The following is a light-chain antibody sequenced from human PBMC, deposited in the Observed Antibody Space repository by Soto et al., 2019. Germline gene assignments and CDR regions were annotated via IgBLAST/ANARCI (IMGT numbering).Light chain of an antibody. CDR3: QQYYSTPLT. J-gene: IGKJ4*01. Sequence: DIVMTQSPDSLAVSLGERATINCKSSQSVLYSSNNKNYLAWYQQKPGQPPKLLIYWASTRKSGVPDRFSGSGSGTEFTLTISTLQAEDVAVYYCQQYYSTPLTFGGGTKVEIK. V-gene: IGKV4-1*01. CDR2: WAS. CDR1: QSVLYSSNNKNY.